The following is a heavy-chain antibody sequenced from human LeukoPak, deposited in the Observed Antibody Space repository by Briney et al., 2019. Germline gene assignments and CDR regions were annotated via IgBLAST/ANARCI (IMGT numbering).Heavy chain of an antibody. CDR3: ARGRLYYYDRGPVGY. V-gene: IGHV1-18*01. CDR1: GYTFTSYG. J-gene: IGHJ4*02. D-gene: IGHD3-22*01. Sequence: ASVKVSCKASGYTFTSYGISWVRQAPGRGLEWMGWISAYNGNTNYAQKLQGRVTMTTDTSTSTAYMELRSLRSDDTAVYYCARGRLYYYDRGPVGYWGQGTLVTVSS. CDR2: ISAYNGNT.